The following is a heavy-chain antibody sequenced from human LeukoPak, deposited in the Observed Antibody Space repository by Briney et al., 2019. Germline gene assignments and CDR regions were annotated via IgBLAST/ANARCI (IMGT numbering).Heavy chain of an antibody. J-gene: IGHJ6*03. CDR2: IRYDGSNK. Sequence: GGSLRLSCAASGFTFSSYGMYWVRQAPGKGLEWVAFIRYDGSNKYYADSVKGRFTISRDNSKNTLYLQMKSLRAEDTAVYYCARGGGYEAQYYYYYLDVWGKGTTVTISS. CDR3: ARGGGYEAQYYYYYLDV. V-gene: IGHV3-30*02. CDR1: GFTFSSYG. D-gene: IGHD5-12*01.